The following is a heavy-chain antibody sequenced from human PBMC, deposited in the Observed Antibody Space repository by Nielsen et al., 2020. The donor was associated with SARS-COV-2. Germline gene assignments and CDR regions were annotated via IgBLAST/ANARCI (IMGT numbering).Heavy chain of an antibody. CDR1: GFTFSHYA. J-gene: IGHJ5*02. V-gene: IGHV3-7*03. Sequence: GESLKISCGVSGFTFSHYAMHWVRQAPGKGLEWVANIKQDGSEQYYVDSVRGRFTISRDNAKNSLHLQMDNLRVEDTAVYYCTGPASWGQGTLVTVSS. D-gene: IGHD2-2*01. CDR2: IKQDGSEQ. CDR3: TGPAS.